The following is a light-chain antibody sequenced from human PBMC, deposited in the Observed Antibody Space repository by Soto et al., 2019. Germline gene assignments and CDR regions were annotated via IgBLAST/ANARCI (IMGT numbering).Light chain of an antibody. J-gene: IGLJ1*01. V-gene: IGLV2-14*01. CDR1: SSDIGGYDY. CDR2: EVR. Sequence: QSWRNQPASVSGSPGQAITISCTGTSSDIGGYDYVSWYQQRPGKAPKLMIYEVRYRPSGVSNRFSGSKSGNTASLTISGLHAEDDAVYYCCSYTRTSNHHFFGSGTKVTXL. CDR3: CSYTRTSNHHF.